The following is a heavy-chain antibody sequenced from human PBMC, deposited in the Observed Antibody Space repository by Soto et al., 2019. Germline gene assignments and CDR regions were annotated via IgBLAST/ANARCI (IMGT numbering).Heavy chain of an antibody. CDR2: IYWDDDK. CDR3: AHRRGGVDWTGGDFDF. CDR1: GFPLTGSPVG. V-gene: IGHV2-5*02. J-gene: IGHJ4*02. D-gene: IGHD3-9*01. Sequence: QITLKESGPTLLKPTETLTLTCSFSGFPLTGSPVGVGWIRQPPGKALECLALIYWDDDKRYSPSLRSRLAVTKDTSKNQVVLTMANVDPMDTATYYCAHRRGGVDWTGGDFDFWGQGALVTVSS.